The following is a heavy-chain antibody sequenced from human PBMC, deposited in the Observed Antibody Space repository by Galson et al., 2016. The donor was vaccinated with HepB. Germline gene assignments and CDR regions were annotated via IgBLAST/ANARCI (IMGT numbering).Heavy chain of an antibody. Sequence: SLRLSCATSGFTYSTYWMHWVRQTPGKGLVWVSLINSDGSDTIYADSVKGRFTITRDNAKNTLYLQMNSLRVEDTAVYYCASGILPTSYRGWAYWGQGTLVTVAS. CDR3: ASGILPTSYRGWAY. V-gene: IGHV3-74*01. D-gene: IGHD5-18*01. J-gene: IGHJ4*02. CDR2: INSDGSDT. CDR1: GFTYSTYW.